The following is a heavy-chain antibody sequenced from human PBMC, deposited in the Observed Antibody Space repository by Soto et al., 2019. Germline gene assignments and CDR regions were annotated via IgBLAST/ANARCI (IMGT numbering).Heavy chain of an antibody. CDR2: IWYDGSNK. Sequence: GGSLRLSCAASGFTFSSYGMHWVRQAPGKGLEWVAVIWYDGSNKYYADSVKGRFTISRDNSKNTLYLQMNSLRAEDTAVYYCARFTRIADADAYNWFDPWGQGTLVTVSS. D-gene: IGHD6-13*01. V-gene: IGHV3-33*01. CDR3: ARFTRIADADAYNWFDP. CDR1: GFTFSSYG. J-gene: IGHJ5*02.